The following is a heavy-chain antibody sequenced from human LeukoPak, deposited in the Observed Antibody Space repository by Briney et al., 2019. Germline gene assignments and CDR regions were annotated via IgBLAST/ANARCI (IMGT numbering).Heavy chain of an antibody. D-gene: IGHD6-19*01. J-gene: IGHJ4*02. V-gene: IGHV1-18*01. CDR3: ARGGSGWYVDY. Sequence: ASVKVSCKASGYTFTSYAISWVRQAPGQGLEWMGWISAYDGDTDCAQKLQGRVTMTTDTSTSTAYMELRSLRSDDTAVYYCARGGSGWYVDYWGQGTLVTVSS. CDR2: ISAYDGDT. CDR1: GYTFTSYA.